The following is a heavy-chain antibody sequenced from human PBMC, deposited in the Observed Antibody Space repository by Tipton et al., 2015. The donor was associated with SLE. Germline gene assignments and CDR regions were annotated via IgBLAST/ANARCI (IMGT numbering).Heavy chain of an antibody. CDR3: ARGLYDILTGYLLWVYFDY. CDR1: GGSFSGYY. D-gene: IGHD3-9*01. Sequence: LRLSCTVYGGSFSGYYWSWIRQPPGKGLEWIGEINHSGATNYNPSLKSRVTISVDTSRNQFSLKVNSVTAADTAVYCCARGLYDILTGYLLWVYFDYWGQGTLVTVSS. J-gene: IGHJ4*02. CDR2: INHSGAT. V-gene: IGHV4-34*01.